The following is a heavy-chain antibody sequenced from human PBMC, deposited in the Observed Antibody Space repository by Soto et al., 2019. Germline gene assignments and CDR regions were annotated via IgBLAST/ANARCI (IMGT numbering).Heavy chain of an antibody. CDR3: ATRRGQSSGQFDY. CDR1: GYGFTNYW. V-gene: IGHV5-51*01. J-gene: IGHJ4*02. Sequence: PGESLKISCKVSGYGFTNYWIGWVRQMPGKGLEWMGIIYPGDSDARYSPSFRGQVTISADKSISTAYLQWSSLKASDTAMYYCATRRGQSSGQFDYWGQGTLVTVSS. D-gene: IGHD6-19*01. CDR2: IYPGDSDA.